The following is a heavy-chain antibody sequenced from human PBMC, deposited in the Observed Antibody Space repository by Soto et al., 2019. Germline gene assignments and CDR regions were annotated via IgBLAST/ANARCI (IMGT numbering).Heavy chain of an antibody. J-gene: IGHJ6*04. D-gene: IGHD2-15*01. Sequence: GGSLRLSCAASGFTFSSYWMSWVRQAPGKGLEWVANIKQDGSEKYYVDSVKGRFTISRDNAKNSLYLQMNSLRAEDTAVYYCARVVQVGGRCYGIPLDVWGKGTTVTVSS. V-gene: IGHV3-7*01. CDR1: GFTFSSYW. CDR3: ARVVQVGGRCYGIPLDV. CDR2: IKQDGSEK.